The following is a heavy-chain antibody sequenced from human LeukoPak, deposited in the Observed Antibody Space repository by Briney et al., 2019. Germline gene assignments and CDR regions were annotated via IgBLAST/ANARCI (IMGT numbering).Heavy chain of an antibody. J-gene: IGHJ4*02. CDR2: INSDGSST. D-gene: IGHD5-18*01. CDR3: AEGYNYGFGY. Sequence: GGSLRLSCAASGFTFSSYWMHWVRQAPGKGLVWVSRINSDGSSTRYADSVKGRFTISRDNAKNTLYLQMNSLRAEDTAVYFCAEGYNYGFGYWGQGTLVTVSS. V-gene: IGHV3-74*01. CDR1: GFTFSSYW.